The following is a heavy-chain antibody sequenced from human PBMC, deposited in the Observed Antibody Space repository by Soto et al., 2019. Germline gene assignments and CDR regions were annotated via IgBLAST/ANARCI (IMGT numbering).Heavy chain of an antibody. D-gene: IGHD4-17*01. J-gene: IGHJ4*02. CDR3: ARDLDYGDRDH. Sequence: QVQLVQSGAEVKKPGASVKVSCKASGYTFTSYGISWVRQAPRQGLERMGWISAYNRNTNYAQKLQGRVTVSTDTSTRTGYLGLRSVRSDDTAVSYCARDLDYGDRDHWGQGTLVVVSS. CDR1: GYTFTSYG. CDR2: ISAYNRNT. V-gene: IGHV1-18*01.